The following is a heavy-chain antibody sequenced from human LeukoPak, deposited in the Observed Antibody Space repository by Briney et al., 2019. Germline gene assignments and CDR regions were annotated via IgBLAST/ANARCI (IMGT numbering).Heavy chain of an antibody. Sequence: GGSLRLSCAASGFIFDDYAMHWARKAPGKGLEWVSGISWNSGSIGYADSVKGRFTISRDNAKNSLYLQMNSLRAEDTAVYYCAELGITMIGGVWGKGTTVTISS. J-gene: IGHJ6*04. CDR2: ISWNSGSI. V-gene: IGHV3-9*01. CDR1: GFIFDDYA. CDR3: AELGITMIGGV. D-gene: IGHD3-10*02.